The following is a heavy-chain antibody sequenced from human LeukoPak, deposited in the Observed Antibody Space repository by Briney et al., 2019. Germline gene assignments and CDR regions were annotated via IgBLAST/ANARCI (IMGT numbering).Heavy chain of an antibody. CDR2: IDGSGTAT. CDR3: AKIYREGNGRGFDC. CDR1: GFIFSGYA. J-gene: IGHJ4*02. V-gene: IGHV3-23*01. Sequence: GGSLRLSCAASGFIFSGYAMNWVRQAPGKGLEWVSGIDGSGTATYYADSVKGRFTVSRDNSKNTLYLQLNSLRAEDTAVYYCAKIYREGNGRGFDCWGQGTLVSVSS. D-gene: IGHD2-8*01.